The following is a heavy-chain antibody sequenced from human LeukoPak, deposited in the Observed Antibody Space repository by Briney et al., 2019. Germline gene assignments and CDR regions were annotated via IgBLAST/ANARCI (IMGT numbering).Heavy chain of an antibody. V-gene: IGHV1-18*01. D-gene: IGHD6-13*01. CDR2: ISAYNGNT. Sequence: VLVKVSCKASGYTFTSYGISWVRQAPGQGLEWMGWISAYNGNTNYAQKLQGRVTMTTDTSTSTAYMELRSLRSDDTAVYYCARDRRIAAADPDAFDIWGQGTMVTVSS. CDR3: ARDRRIAAADPDAFDI. CDR1: GYTFTSYG. J-gene: IGHJ3*02.